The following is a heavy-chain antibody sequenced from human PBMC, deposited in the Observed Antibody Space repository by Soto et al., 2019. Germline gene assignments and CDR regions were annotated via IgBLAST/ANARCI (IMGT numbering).Heavy chain of an antibody. J-gene: IGHJ5*02. CDR1: GGTFSSYA. V-gene: IGHV1-69*12. Sequence: QVQLVQSGEEVKKPGSSVKVSCKASGGTFSSYAISWVRQAPGQGLEWMGGIIPIFGTANYAQKFQGRVTITADEATSPAYMELSSLRSEDTAVYYCARDPREGLDWFDPWGHGTLVTFSA. D-gene: IGHD6-19*01. CDR2: IIPIFGTA. CDR3: ARDPREGLDWFDP.